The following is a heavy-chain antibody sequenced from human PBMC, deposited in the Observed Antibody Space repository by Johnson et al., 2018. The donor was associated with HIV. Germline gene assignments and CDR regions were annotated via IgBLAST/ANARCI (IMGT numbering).Heavy chain of an antibody. Sequence: VQLVESGGGVVQPGKSLRLSCAASGFTFSSYAMHWVRQAPGKGLEWVSTIGGSGAGTFYADSVRGRFTVSRDNSKDTLYLQMNNLRAEDTALYYCARRWELHSNAFDIWGQGTMVTVSS. V-gene: IGHV3-23*04. CDR3: ARRWELHSNAFDI. J-gene: IGHJ3*02. CDR1: GFTFSSYA. D-gene: IGHD1-26*01. CDR2: IGGSGAGT.